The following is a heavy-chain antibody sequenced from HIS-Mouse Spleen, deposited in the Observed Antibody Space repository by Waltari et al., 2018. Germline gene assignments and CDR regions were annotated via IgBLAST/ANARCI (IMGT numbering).Heavy chain of an antibody. CDR1: GGSISSSSYY. CDR2: IYYSGST. Sequence: QLQLQESGPGLVKPSETLSLTCTVSGGSISSSSYYWGWIRQPPGKGLEWIGSIYYSGSTQYNPALKSRVTISGDTSKNQFSLKLSSVTAADTAVYYCAREIPYSSSWYDWYFDLWGRGTLVTVSS. V-gene: IGHV4-39*07. CDR3: AREIPYSSSWYDWYFDL. D-gene: IGHD6-13*01. J-gene: IGHJ2*01.